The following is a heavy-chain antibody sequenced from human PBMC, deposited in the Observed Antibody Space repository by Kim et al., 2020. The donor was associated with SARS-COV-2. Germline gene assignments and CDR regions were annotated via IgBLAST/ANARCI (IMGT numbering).Heavy chain of an antibody. D-gene: IGHD2-21*02. CDR3: TYTTPTWGGDSGGY. CDR2: IRSKANSYAT. Sequence: GGSLRLSCAASGFTFSGSAMHWVRQASGKGLEWVGRIRSKANSYATAYAASVKGRFTISRDDSKNTAYLQMNSLKTEDTAVYYCTYTTPTWGGDSGGYWGQGTLVTVSS. V-gene: IGHV3-73*01. CDR1: GFTFSGSA. J-gene: IGHJ4*02.